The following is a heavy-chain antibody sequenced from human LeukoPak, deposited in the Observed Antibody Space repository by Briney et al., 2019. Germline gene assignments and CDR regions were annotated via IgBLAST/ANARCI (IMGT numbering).Heavy chain of an antibody. D-gene: IGHD3-10*01. CDR3: ARVFSRIEARGSWFGENTPYYFDH. CDR1: GFTVSSNY. CDR2: IYTGGST. V-gene: IGHV3-66*01. Sequence: PGGSLRLSCAASGFTVSSNYMSWVRQAPGKGLEWVSVIYTGGSTYYAASVEGRFTISRDNSKNTLYLQMNSLRAEDTAVYFCARVFSRIEARGSWFGENTPYYFDHWGQGTLVTVSS. J-gene: IGHJ4*02.